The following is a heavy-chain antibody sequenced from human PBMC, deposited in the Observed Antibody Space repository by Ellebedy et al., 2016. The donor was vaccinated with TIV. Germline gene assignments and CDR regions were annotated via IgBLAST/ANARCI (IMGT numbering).Heavy chain of an antibody. CDR2: INGYST. D-gene: IGHD3-10*01. J-gene: IGHJ4*02. CDR3: ARDDGSEGALGY. CDR1: GFTFSNYA. Sequence: GESLKISCAASGFTFSNYAMCWVRQAPGMGLEWVSTINGYSTYYADPVRGRLTISSDNSRNTLYLQMNSLRAEDTAMYYCARDDGSEGALGYWGQGTLVTVSS. V-gene: IGHV3-23*01.